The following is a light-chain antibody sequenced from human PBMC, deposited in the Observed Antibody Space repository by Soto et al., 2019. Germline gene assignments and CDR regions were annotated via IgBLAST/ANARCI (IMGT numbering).Light chain of an antibody. Sequence: EIVLTQSPATLSLSPGERAALSCRASQSVSSNYLAWYQQKPGLAPRLLIYDASRRATGIPDRFSGSGSGADFILSISRLEPEDFAVYYCQQYGSSPWTFGQGTKVEFK. CDR1: QSVSSNY. CDR2: DAS. CDR3: QQYGSSPWT. V-gene: IGKV3D-20*01. J-gene: IGKJ1*01.